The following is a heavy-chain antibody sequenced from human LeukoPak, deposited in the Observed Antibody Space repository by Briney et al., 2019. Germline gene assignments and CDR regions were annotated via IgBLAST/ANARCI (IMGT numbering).Heavy chain of an antibody. CDR2: IKGDGIST. D-gene: IGHD1-26*01. CDR3: AKEMGATGYYFDY. CDR1: GFDFRSNW. V-gene: IGHV3-74*01. J-gene: IGHJ4*02. Sequence: PGGSLRLSCAASGFDFRSNWMHWVRHAPGQGLVWVSRIKGDGISTNYADSVKGRFTISRDIAKNTLYLQMNSLRAEDTAVYYCAKEMGATGYYFDYWGQGTLVTVSS.